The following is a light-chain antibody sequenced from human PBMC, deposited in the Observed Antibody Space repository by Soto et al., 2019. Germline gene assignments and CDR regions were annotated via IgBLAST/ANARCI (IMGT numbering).Light chain of an antibody. Sequence: DIKMTQSPSTLSSSVGDRLTITCRASQSISSWLAWYKQKPGKAPNLLMYTASNLQSGVPSRSSGSGSGTDFTLTISSLKPEDFETYYCQQSYSTPISFGQGTRLEIK. CDR3: QQSYSTPIS. CDR2: TAS. V-gene: IGKV1-39*01. CDR1: QSISSW. J-gene: IGKJ5*01.